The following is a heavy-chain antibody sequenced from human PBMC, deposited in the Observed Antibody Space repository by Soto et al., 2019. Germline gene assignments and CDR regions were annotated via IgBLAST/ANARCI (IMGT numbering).Heavy chain of an antibody. CDR2: IFYLGSS. Sequence: PSETLSLTCTVSGDSIISSDFYWGWVRQPPGKGLEWIGSIFYLGSSYYNPSLKSRVTMSVDTSKNQFSLRLRSVTAAETALYFCARHSLALRKNNWFDAWGQGIMVT. D-gene: IGHD3-3*02. J-gene: IGHJ5*02. V-gene: IGHV4-39*01. CDR3: ARHSLALRKNNWFDA. CDR1: GDSIISSDFY.